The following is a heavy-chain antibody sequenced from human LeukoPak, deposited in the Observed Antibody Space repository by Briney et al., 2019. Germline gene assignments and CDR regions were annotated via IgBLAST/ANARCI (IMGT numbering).Heavy chain of an antibody. J-gene: IGHJ4*02. CDR2: ISAYNGNT. Sequence: ASVKVSCKASGYTFTSYGISWVRQAPGQGLEWMGWISAYNGNTNYAQKLQGRVTMTADTSTSTAYMELRSLRSDDTAVYYCARVDYSGYDYSLDYWGQGTLVTVSS. V-gene: IGHV1-18*01. D-gene: IGHD5-12*01. CDR3: ARVDYSGYDYSLDY. CDR1: GYTFTSYG.